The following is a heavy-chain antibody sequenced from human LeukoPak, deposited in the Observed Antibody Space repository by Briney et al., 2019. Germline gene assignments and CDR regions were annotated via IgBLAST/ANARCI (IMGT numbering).Heavy chain of an antibody. D-gene: IGHD7-27*01. J-gene: IGHJ4*02. CDR3: ARGRLGTDFDY. V-gene: IGHV3-48*02. CDR1: GFTFSSYS. Sequence: PGGSLRLSCAASGFTFSSYSMNWVRQAPGKGLEWVSHITSSSSIYHADSVKGRFTISRDNAKNSLYLQMNSLRDEDTAVYYCARGRLGTDFDYWGQGTLVTVSS. CDR2: ITSSSSI.